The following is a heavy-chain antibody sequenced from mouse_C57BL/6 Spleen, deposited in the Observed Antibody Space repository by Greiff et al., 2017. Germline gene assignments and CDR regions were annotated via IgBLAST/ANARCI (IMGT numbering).Heavy chain of an antibody. J-gene: IGHJ1*03. CDR2: IDPSDSYT. CDR3: ARSNYGSSLPWYFDV. V-gene: IGHV1-69*01. D-gene: IGHD1-1*01. Sequence: QVQLQQPGAELVMPGASVKLSCKASGYTFTSYWMHWVKQRPGQGLEWIGEIDPSDSYTNYNQKFKGKSTLTVDKSSSTAYMQLSSLTSEDSAVYYCARSNYGSSLPWYFDVWGTGTTVTVSS. CDR1: GYTFTSYW.